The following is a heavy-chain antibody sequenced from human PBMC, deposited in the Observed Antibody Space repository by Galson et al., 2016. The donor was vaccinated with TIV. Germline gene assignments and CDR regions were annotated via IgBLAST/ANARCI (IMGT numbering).Heavy chain of an antibody. J-gene: IGHJ6*02. CDR1: GFTFSSYA. CDR2: ISASGGST. CDR3: AKVPSSGFSYYYGIDV. D-gene: IGHD3-22*01. Sequence: LRLSCAASGFTFSSYAMSWVRQAPGKGLEWVSAISASGGSTYYADSVKGRFTISRDNSKKTVYMQMNSLRAEDTAVYYCAKVPSSGFSYYYGIDVWGQGTTVTVA. V-gene: IGHV3-23*01.